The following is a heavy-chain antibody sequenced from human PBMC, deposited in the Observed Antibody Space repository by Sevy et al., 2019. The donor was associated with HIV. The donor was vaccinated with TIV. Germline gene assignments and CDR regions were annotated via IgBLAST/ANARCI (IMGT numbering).Heavy chain of an antibody. V-gene: IGHV3-11*01. CDR3: ARDGYYYDSSGLILDY. J-gene: IGHJ4*02. D-gene: IGHD3-22*01. CDR1: GFTFSDYY. CDR2: ISSSGSTI. Sequence: GGSLRLSCAASGFTFSDYYMSWIRQAPGKGLEWVSYISSSGSTIYYEDSVKGRFTISRDNAKNSLYLQMNSLRAEDTAVYYCARDGYYYDSSGLILDYWGQGTLVTVSS.